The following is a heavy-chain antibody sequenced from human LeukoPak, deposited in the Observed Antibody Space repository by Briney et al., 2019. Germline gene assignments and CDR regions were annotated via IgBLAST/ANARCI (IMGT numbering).Heavy chain of an antibody. CDR2: ISGSGSST. Sequence: GGSLRLSCAASGFTFSSYAMSWVRQATGKGLEWVSAISGSGSSTYYADSVKGRFTISRENSKNTLYLQMNSLRAEDTAVYYCAKDRTYDSSGYADYWGQGTLVTVSS. V-gene: IGHV3-23*01. CDR1: GFTFSSYA. J-gene: IGHJ4*02. CDR3: AKDRTYDSSGYADY. D-gene: IGHD3-22*01.